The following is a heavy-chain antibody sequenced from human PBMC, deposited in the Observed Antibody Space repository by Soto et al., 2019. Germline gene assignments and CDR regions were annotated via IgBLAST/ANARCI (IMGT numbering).Heavy chain of an antibody. CDR3: AKDGALVRGVILDYYYGMDV. V-gene: IGHV3-23*01. Sequence: QPGGSLRLSCAASGFTFSKYGMSWVRQAPGKGLDWVSTISSSGDSTFYTDSVKGRFTISRDNSKNTVSLQMNSLRAEDTAVYYCAKDGALVRGVILDYYYGMDVWGQGTTVTVSS. D-gene: IGHD3-10*01. J-gene: IGHJ6*02. CDR1: GFTFSKYG. CDR2: ISSSGDST.